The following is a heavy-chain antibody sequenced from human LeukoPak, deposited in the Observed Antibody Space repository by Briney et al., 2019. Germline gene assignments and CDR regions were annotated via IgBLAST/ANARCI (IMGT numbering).Heavy chain of an antibody. CDR3: ASMAAGVFNWFDP. CDR1: GGSISTYY. V-gene: IGHV4-59*06. J-gene: IGHJ5*02. D-gene: IGHD6-13*01. CDR2: IYYSGST. Sequence: PSETLSLTCTVSGGSISTYYWSWIRQHPGKGLEWIGYIYYSGSTYYNPSLKSRVTISVDTSKNQFSLKLSSVTAADTAVYYCASMAAGVFNWFDPWGQGTLVTVSS.